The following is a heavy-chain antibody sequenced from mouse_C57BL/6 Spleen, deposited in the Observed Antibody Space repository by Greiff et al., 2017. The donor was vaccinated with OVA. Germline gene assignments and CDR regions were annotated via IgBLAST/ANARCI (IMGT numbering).Heavy chain of an antibody. CDR3: ARPYYYGSSYTWFAY. D-gene: IGHD1-1*01. CDR2: ISSGSSTI. V-gene: IGHV5-17*01. J-gene: IGHJ3*01. CDR1: GFTFSDYG. Sequence: DVMLVESGGGLVKPGGSLKLSCAASGFTFSDYGMHWVRQAPEKGLEWVAYISSGSSTIYYADTVKGRFTISRDNAKNTLLLQMTSLRYEDTAMYYCARPYYYGSSYTWFAYWGQGTLVTVSA.